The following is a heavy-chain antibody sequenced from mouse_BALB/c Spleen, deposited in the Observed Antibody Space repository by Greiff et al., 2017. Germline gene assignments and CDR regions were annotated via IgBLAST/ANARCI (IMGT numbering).Heavy chain of an antibody. CDR2: IYPGNVNT. D-gene: IGHD1-1*01. Sequence: VQLQQSGPELVKPGASVRISCKASGYTFTSYYIHWVKQRPGQGLEWIGWIYPGNVNTKYNEKFKGKATLTADKSSSTAYMQLSSLTSEDSAVYFCAMADYYGSSPYWYFDVWGAGTTVTVSS. J-gene: IGHJ1*01. V-gene: IGHV1S56*01. CDR3: AMADYYGSSPYWYFDV. CDR1: GYTFTSYY.